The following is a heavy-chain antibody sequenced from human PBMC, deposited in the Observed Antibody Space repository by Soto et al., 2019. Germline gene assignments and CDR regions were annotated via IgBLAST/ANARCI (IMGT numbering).Heavy chain of an antibody. J-gene: IGHJ4*02. CDR1: GFTFSSYT. V-gene: IGHV3-21*04. CDR3: ARDRSGAAANPYFDY. D-gene: IGHD2-2*01. Sequence: PGGSLRLSCAASGFTFSSYTMHWVRQAPGKGLEWVSSISTSSTYRYIADSVTGRFTISRDNAQNSLYLQMTSLRAEDTAVYYCARDRSGAAANPYFDYWGQGTLVTVSS. CDR2: ISTSSTYR.